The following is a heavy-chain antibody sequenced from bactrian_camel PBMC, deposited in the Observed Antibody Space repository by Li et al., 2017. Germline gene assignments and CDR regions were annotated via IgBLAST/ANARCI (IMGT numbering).Heavy chain of an antibody. V-gene: IGHV3S53*01. J-gene: IGHJ4*01. CDR1: GWIESSYC. D-gene: IGHD4*01. CDR3: AANPSGTSRQTRDYRY. CDR2: IVSDGTT. Sequence: VQLVESGGGSVQAGGSLTLSCEVSGWIESSYCMAWFRQGPGKQRDRVALIVSDGTTRYADSVKGRFTISRDKAKNTVYLQMASLKPEDTAAYYCAANPSGTSRQTRDYRYWGQGTQVTVS.